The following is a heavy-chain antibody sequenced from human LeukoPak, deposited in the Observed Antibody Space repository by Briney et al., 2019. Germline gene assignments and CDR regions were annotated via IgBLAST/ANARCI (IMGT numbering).Heavy chain of an antibody. D-gene: IGHD6-6*01. Sequence: GGSLRLSCVTSGFAFSYSEMTWVRQAPGKGLEWVSYISTTGRAIYYADSLKGRFTISRDNAKNSVYLQMNSLRAEDTGIYYCARVRMSIMDVWGQGTTVTVSS. CDR1: GFAFSYSE. CDR2: ISTTGRAI. J-gene: IGHJ6*02. V-gene: IGHV3-48*03. CDR3: ARVRMSIMDV.